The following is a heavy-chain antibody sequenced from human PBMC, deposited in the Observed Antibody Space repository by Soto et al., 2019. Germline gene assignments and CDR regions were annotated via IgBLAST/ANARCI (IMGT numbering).Heavy chain of an antibody. CDR1: DFSFTSDH. V-gene: IGHV1-18*01. J-gene: IGHJ5*01. CDR2: VNIYNGNT. Sequence: QVQLVQSGPEVKKPGASVKVSCKASDFSFTSDHITWVRQAHGQSPEWMGWVNIYNGNTNYAPKLRGRVTMTTDTSTSTAYMELRSLTSDDTAVYYCASADYGDYDSWGQGTLVTVSS. CDR3: ASADYGDYDS. D-gene: IGHD4-17*01.